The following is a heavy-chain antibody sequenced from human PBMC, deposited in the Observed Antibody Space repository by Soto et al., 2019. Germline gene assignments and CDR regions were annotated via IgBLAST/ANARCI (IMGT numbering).Heavy chain of an antibody. V-gene: IGHV3-30*18. D-gene: IGHD4-17*01. Sequence: GGSLRLSCAASGFTFSSYGMHWVRQAPGKGLEWVAVISYDGSNKYYADSVKGRFTISRDNSKNTLYLQMNSLRAEDTAVYYCAKAQNDYGDYAFDYWGQGTLVTVSS. CDR1: GFTFSSYG. CDR3: AKAQNDYGDYAFDY. CDR2: ISYDGSNK. J-gene: IGHJ4*02.